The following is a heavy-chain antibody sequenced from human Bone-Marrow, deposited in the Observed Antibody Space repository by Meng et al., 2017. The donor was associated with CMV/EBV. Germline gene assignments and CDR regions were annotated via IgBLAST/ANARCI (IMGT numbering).Heavy chain of an antibody. CDR2: INSEGTSR. CDR1: GFTFSNYW. V-gene: IGHV3-74*01. J-gene: IGHJ3*02. Sequence: GESLKISCAASGFTFSNYWMHWVRQVPGQGLVWVSRINSEGTSRSYAGSVKGRFTTSRDNAANTLYLHMNSLRVDDTAVYYCARESYTDAFDIWGQGKMVTVSS. D-gene: IGHD3-16*01. CDR3: ARESYTDAFDI.